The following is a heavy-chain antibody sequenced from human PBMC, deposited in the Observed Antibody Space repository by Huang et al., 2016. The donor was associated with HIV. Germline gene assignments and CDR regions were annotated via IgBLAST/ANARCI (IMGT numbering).Heavy chain of an antibody. V-gene: IGHV1-69*01. CDR2: IIPIFGTT. D-gene: IGHD1-1*01. J-gene: IGHJ2*01. Sequence: QVQLVQSAAEVKKPGSSVKVSCEASGGTFSSYAISWARQAPGKGLEWLGGIIPIFGTTNYTQKFQGRVTITADESSSTAYMERRSLRSEDTAVYYCARASERIQLPGGYFDLWGRGTLVTVSS. CDR1: GGTFSSYA. CDR3: ARASERIQLPGGYFDL.